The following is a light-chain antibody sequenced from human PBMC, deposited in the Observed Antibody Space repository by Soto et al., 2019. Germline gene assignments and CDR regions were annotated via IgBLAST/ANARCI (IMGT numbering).Light chain of an antibody. CDR1: QSISIY. CDR3: QQYDYSRT. CDR2: ASS. J-gene: IGKJ1*01. V-gene: IGKV1-39*01. Sequence: DIQMTQSPSSLSASVGDLVTITFRTSQSISIYLNFYQQIPGKAPKLLIYASSNLHTGVPSRFSGSASGTEFTLTISRLQPDDFATYYCQQYDYSRTFGQGTKVDIK.